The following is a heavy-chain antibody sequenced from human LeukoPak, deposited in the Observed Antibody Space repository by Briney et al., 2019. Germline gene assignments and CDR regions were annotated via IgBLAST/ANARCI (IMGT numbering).Heavy chain of an antibody. CDR3: ATYYYDSSGYYRPQYFQH. CDR2: FDPEDGET. D-gene: IGHD3-22*01. V-gene: IGHV1-24*01. CDR1: GYTLTELS. Sequence: ASVKVSCKVSGYTLTELSMHWVRRAPGKGREWMGGFDPEDGETIYAQKSQGRVTMTEDTSTDTAYMELSSLRSEDTAVYYCATYYYDSSGYYRPQYFQHWGQGTLVTVSS. J-gene: IGHJ1*01.